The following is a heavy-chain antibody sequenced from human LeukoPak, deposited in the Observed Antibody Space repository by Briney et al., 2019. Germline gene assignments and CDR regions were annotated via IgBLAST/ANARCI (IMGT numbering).Heavy chain of an antibody. CDR1: GFTFSSYV. J-gene: IGHJ4*02. D-gene: IGHD6-19*01. CDR2: ISGSGGDT. CDR3: AKEYSSGWYVIDY. Sequence: GGSLRLSCPASGFTFSSYVMSWVRQAPGKGLEWVSAISGSGGDTYYADSVKGRFTISRDNPKNTLYLQMNSLRAEDTAVYYCAKEYSSGWYVIDYWGQGTLVTVSS. V-gene: IGHV3-23*01.